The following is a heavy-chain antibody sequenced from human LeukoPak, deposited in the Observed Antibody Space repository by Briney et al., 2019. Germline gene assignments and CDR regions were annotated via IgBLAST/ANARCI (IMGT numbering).Heavy chain of an antibody. Sequence: PSETLSLTCTVSGGSISSYYWSWIRQPPGKGLEWIGYIYYSGSTNYNPSLKSRVTISVDTSKNQFSLKLSSVTAADTAVYYCARLGYCSSTSCYAGLSTWFDPWGQGTVVTVTS. D-gene: IGHD2-2*01. J-gene: IGHJ5*02. CDR3: ARLGYCSSTSCYAGLSTWFDP. CDR1: GGSISSYY. CDR2: IYYSGST. V-gene: IGHV4-59*08.